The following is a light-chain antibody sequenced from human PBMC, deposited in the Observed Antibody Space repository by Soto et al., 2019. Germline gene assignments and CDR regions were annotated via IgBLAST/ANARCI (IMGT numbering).Light chain of an antibody. CDR1: SSDVGAYNY. Sequence: QSALTQPPSASGSPGQSVTISCTGTSSDVGAYNYVSWYQQHPGKAPKLMIYDVSKRPSGVPYRFSGSKSGNAASLTVSGIQGEDEADYYCSSYAGSSWVFGAGTKLTVL. CDR3: SSYAGSSWV. J-gene: IGLJ3*02. CDR2: DVS. V-gene: IGLV2-8*01.